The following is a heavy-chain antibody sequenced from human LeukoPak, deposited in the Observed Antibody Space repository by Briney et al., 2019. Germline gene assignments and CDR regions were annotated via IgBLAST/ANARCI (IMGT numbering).Heavy chain of an antibody. D-gene: IGHD1-26*01. V-gene: IGHV4-34*01. Sequence: SENLSLNCAVYGGSFSGYYWSWIRQPPGKGLEWIGEINHSGSTNYNPSLKSRVTISVDTSKNQFSLKLSSVTAADTAVYYCARKWGFGFRWDNWFDPWGQGTLVTVSS. CDR1: GGSFSGYY. CDR3: ARKWGFGFRWDNWFDP. CDR2: INHSGST. J-gene: IGHJ5*02.